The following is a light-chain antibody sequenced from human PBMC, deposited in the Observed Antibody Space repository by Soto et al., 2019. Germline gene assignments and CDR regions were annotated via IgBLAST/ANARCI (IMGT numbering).Light chain of an antibody. Sequence: QSVLTQPPSVSGAPGQRIIISCTGSSSNIGAGFDVHWYQHLPGTAPKLLVYDNDNRPSGLPARFSDSRSGTSASLAITRLPAGDEADYYCQSYGNRLSGVVFGGGTKLTVL. J-gene: IGLJ2*01. V-gene: IGLV1-40*01. CDR1: SSNIGAGFD. CDR3: QSYGNRLSGVV. CDR2: DND.